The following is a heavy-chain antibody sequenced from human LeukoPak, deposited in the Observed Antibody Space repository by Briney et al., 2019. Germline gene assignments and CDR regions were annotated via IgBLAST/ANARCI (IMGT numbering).Heavy chain of an antibody. CDR1: GRSFSGYY. CDR2: INHSGST. Sequence: SETLSLTCAVYGRSFSGYYWSWIRQPPGKGLEWIGEINHSGSTNYNPSLKSRVTISVDTSKNQFSLKLSSVTAADTAVYYCARIGPAGLDYWGQGTLVTVSS. D-gene: IGHD2-2*01. CDR3: ARIGPAGLDY. V-gene: IGHV4-34*01. J-gene: IGHJ4*02.